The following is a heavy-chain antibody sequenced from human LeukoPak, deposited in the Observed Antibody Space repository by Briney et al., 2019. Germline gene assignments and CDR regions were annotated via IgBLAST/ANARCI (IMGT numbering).Heavy chain of an antibody. Sequence: ASVKVSCKASGYTFTSYGISWVRQAPGQGLEWMGWISAYNGNTNYAQKLQGRATMTTDTSTSTAYMELRSLRSDDTAVYYCARELSYYDSSGYYYLNDYWGQGTLVTVSS. CDR3: ARELSYYDSSGYYYLNDY. J-gene: IGHJ4*02. CDR2: ISAYNGNT. D-gene: IGHD3-22*01. V-gene: IGHV1-18*01. CDR1: GYTFTSYG.